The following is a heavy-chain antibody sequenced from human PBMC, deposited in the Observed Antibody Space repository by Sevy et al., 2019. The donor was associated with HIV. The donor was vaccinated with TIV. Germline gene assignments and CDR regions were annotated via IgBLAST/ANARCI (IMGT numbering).Heavy chain of an antibody. CDR2: ISNSGSDT. J-gene: IGHJ3*02. CDR1: EFIFSDYY. D-gene: IGHD3-10*01. Sequence: GGSLRLSCTASEFIFSDYYMTWIRQAPGKGLEWVSWISNSGSDTDYADSVKGRFTISRDNAKKSLYLQMSSLRAEDTAVYYGARESFVSPDAFDIWGQVTMVTVSS. V-gene: IGHV3-11*01. CDR3: ARESFVSPDAFDI.